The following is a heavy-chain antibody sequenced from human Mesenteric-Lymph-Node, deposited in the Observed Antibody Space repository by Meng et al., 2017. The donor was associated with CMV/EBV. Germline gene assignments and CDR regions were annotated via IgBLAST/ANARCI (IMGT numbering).Heavy chain of an antibody. D-gene: IGHD3-16*01. CDR2: IRYDGSNN. J-gene: IGHJ4*02. V-gene: IGHV3-30*02. Sequence: GESLKISCAASGFTFSNYGMHWVRQAPGKGLEWVAFIRYDGSNNYYADSVKGRFTISRDSSKNTLYLQMNSLRPEDTAVYYCAKGTNSGFGSDYWGQGTLVTVSS. CDR3: AKGTNSGFGSDY. CDR1: GFTFSNYG.